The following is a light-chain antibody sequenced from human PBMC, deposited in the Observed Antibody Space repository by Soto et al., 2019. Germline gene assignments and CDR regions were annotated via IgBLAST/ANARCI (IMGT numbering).Light chain of an antibody. V-gene: IGKV3-11*01. CDR1: QSVSSY. J-gene: IGKJ1*01. CDR3: QQRSNWPWT. CDR2: GAS. Sequence: EIVLPQSPGTLSLSPGERATLSGRASQSVSSYLAWYQQKPGQAPRLLIYGASNRATGIPDRFSGSGSGTDFTLTISRLEPEDFAVYYCQQRSNWPWTFGQGTKVDIK.